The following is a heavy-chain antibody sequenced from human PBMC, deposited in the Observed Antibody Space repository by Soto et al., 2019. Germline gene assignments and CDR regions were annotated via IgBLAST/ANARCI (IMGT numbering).Heavy chain of an antibody. V-gene: IGHV1-69*01. CDR3: ARVFPDGCVEPGAVRGYFDT. D-gene: IGHD3-10*01. CDR2: IIPIFGTT. J-gene: IGHJ4*02. Sequence: QVQLVQSGAEVKEPGSSVKVSCKASGDTFSNYATTCVRQAPGQGLECMGAIIPIFGTTNYAQKFQGRVTITADESTSTDYMELSSLRSVAAAVYSCARVFPDGCVEPGAVRGYFDTWGQGTLVTVSS. CDR1: GDTFSNYA.